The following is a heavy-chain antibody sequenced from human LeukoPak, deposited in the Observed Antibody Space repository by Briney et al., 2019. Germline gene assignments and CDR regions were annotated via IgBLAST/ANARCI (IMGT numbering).Heavy chain of an antibody. CDR3: AKEDSSGYLWFDP. CDR2: IRYDGSIK. Sequence: GGSLRLSCAASGFTFDNYGMHWVRQAPGKGLEWGAFIRYDGSIKYYADSVKGRFTISRDISKNTLYLQVKSLRAEDTAVYYCAKEDSSGYLWFDPWGQGTLVTVSS. V-gene: IGHV3-30*02. CDR1: GFTFDNYG. J-gene: IGHJ5*02. D-gene: IGHD3-22*01.